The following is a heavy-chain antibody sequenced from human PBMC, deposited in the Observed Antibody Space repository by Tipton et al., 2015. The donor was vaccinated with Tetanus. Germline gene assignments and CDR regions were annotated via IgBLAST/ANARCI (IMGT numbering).Heavy chain of an antibody. V-gene: IGHV4-39*02. CDR3: ARHLYGYWFDP. CDR1: GTSISDKKYY. Sequence: TLSLTCTVSGTSISDKKYYWGWIRQAPGKGLEWIASIYFQGSPYYSPSLKSRLTIDVDTSQNLFSPTLTSVTAADTAVYFCARHLYGYWFDPWGQGILVTVSS. CDR2: IYFQGSP. D-gene: IGHD2/OR15-2a*01. J-gene: IGHJ5*02.